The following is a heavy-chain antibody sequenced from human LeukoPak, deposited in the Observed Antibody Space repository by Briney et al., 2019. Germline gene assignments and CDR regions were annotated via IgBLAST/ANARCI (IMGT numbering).Heavy chain of an antibody. CDR1: QFTFSTFA. CDR3: AKHLGSHSFLFYYMDV. CDR2: PSGSGTAT. V-gene: IGHV3-23*01. J-gene: IGHJ6*03. D-gene: IGHD2-21*01. Sequence: GGSLRLSCEASQFTFSTFAMSWIRQAPGTGLEWVSTPSGSGTATYYADSVKGRFTTSRDNSKDTLYLQMDNLRADDTAVSYCAKHLGSHSFLFYYMDVWGTGTSVIVSS.